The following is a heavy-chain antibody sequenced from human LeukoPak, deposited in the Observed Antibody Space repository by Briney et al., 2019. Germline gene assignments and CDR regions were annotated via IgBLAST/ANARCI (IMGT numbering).Heavy chain of an antibody. V-gene: IGHV4-34*01. D-gene: IGHD5-12*01. CDR1: GGSFRGYY. CDR2: INDTGST. Sequence: SETLSLTCAVYGGSFRGYYWSWIPQTPGKGLEWIGEINDTGSTKYNPSLKSRVAISVDPSKNQFSLKLSSVTAADTAVYYCARGLYSGYADYFDYWGQGTLVTVSS. J-gene: IGHJ4*02. CDR3: ARGLYSGYADYFDY.